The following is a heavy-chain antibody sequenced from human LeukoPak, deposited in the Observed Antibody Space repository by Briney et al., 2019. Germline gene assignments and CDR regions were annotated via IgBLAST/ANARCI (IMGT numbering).Heavy chain of an antibody. D-gene: IGHD5-12*01. V-gene: IGHV4-39*01. CDR3: ARGLRLYSGYDFLRY. CDR2: IYYSKNT. Sequence: SETLSLTCTVSGGSISSSSAYWGWIRQPPGKGLEWIGSIYYSKNTYYNPSLKSRVTISADTSKNQFSLKLSSVTAADTAVYYCARGLRLYSGYDFLRYWGQGTLVTVSS. J-gene: IGHJ4*02. CDR1: GGSISSSSAY.